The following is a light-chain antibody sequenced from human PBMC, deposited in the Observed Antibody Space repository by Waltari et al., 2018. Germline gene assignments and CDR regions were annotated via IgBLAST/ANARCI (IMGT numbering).Light chain of an antibody. Sequence: QSALTQTAPASSSPGQSLTTSCPRTSSDVGGYHYVPWYQHHPGKAPKLIIYDVSRWPSGVSNRFSGSKSGNTASLTISGLQAEDDADYYCSSYAGYSAVVFGGGTKETVL. J-gene: IGLJ2*01. CDR3: SSYAGYSAVV. V-gene: IGLV2-14*03. CDR2: DVS. CDR1: SSDVGGYHY.